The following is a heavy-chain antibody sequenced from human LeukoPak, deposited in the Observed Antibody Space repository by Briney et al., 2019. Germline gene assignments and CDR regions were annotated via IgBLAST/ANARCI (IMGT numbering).Heavy chain of an antibody. Sequence: GGSLRLSCAASGFTFSSYDMHWVRQATGKGLEWVSAIGSVGDSYYPGSVKGRFTIYRDNSKNTLYLQMNSPRAEDTAVYYCAKALLYSSGWYSGFDYWGQGTLVTVSS. CDR2: IGSVGDS. D-gene: IGHD6-19*01. V-gene: IGHV3-13*01. CDR3: AKALLYSSGWYSGFDY. J-gene: IGHJ4*02. CDR1: GFTFSSYD.